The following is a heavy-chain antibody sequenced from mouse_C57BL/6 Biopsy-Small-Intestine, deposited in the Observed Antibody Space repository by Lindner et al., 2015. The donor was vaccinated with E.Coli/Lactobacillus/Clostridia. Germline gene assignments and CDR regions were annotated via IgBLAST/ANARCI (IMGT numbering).Heavy chain of an antibody. J-gene: IGHJ1*03. Sequence: VQLQESGTELVRPGSSVKLSCKASGYTFTSYRIHWVRQRPARGLEWIGNIDPSDSETHYSQRFTDKATLTVDKSSSTAYIQLSSLTSEDSAVYYCARRCNPGRFFDVWGTGTTVTVSS. CDR1: GYTFTSYR. CDR3: ARRCNPGRFFDV. CDR2: IDPSDSET. D-gene: IGHD2-1*01. V-gene: IGHV1-52*01.